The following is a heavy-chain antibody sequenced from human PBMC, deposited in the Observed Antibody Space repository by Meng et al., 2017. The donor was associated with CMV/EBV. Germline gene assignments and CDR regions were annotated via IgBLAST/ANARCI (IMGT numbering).Heavy chain of an antibody. D-gene: IGHD2-2*01. V-gene: IGHV3-53*01. CDR1: GFTVSSNY. CDR3: ARDCSSTSCYYLGGMDV. CDR2: IYSGGST. J-gene: IGHJ6*02. Sequence: GESLKISCAASGFTVSSNYMSWVRQAPGKGLEWVSVIYSGGSTYYADSVKGRFTISRDNSKNTLYLQMNNLRAEDTAVYYCARDCSSTSCYYLGGMDVWGQGTTVTVSS.